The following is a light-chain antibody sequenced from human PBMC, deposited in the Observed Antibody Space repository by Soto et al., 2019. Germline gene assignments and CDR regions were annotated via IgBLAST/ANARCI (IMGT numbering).Light chain of an antibody. CDR2: AAS. CDR3: QQGDSFPFT. J-gene: IGKJ4*01. V-gene: IGKV1-12*01. CDR1: QDISSW. Sequence: DVYISQSPSSCWASVGYRVTITCRASQDISSWVAWYQQKPGKAPKLLISAASSLQSGVPRRFSGSGSGTDFTLIISSLQPEDFATYFCQQGDSFPFTFGGGTKVDIK.